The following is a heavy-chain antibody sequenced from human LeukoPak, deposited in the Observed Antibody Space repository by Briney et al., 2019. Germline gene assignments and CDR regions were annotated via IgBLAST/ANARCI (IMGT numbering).Heavy chain of an antibody. CDR1: GGSFSGYY. CDR3: ARSRRYDYYGMGV. CDR2: INHSGST. Sequence: PSGTLSLTCAVYGGSFSGYYWSWIRQPPGKGLEWIGEINHSGSTNYSPSLKSRVTISVDTSKNQFSLKLTSVTAADTAVYYCARSRRYDYYGMGVWGQGTTVTVSS. D-gene: IGHD1-14*01. V-gene: IGHV4-34*01. J-gene: IGHJ6*02.